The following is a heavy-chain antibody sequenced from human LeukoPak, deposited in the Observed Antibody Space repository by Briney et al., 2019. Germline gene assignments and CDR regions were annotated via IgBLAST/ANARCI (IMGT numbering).Heavy chain of an antibody. J-gene: IGHJ4*02. D-gene: IGHD3-9*01. V-gene: IGHV3-21*01. Sequence: GGSLRLSCAASGFTFSSYSMNWVRQAPGKGLEWVSSISSSSSYIYYADSVKGRFTISRDNARNSLYLQINSLRAEDTAVYYCARGANDDILTGYLDYWGQGTLVTVSS. CDR3: ARGANDDILTGYLDY. CDR1: GFTFSSYS. CDR2: ISSSSSYI.